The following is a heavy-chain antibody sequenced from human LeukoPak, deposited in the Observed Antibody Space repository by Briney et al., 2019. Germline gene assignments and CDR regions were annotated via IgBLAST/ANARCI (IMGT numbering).Heavy chain of an antibody. CDR3: AKGYCSGGSCHYYFEY. Sequence: GGTLRLSCAASGFTFISYAMHCVRQAPGKGLEYVSAISSNGVITYYANSVKSRFTISRDNSKNTLYLQMGSLRAEDMAAYYCAKGYCSGGSCHYYFEYWGQGTLVTVSS. CDR1: GFTFISYA. D-gene: IGHD2-15*01. V-gene: IGHV3-64*01. CDR2: ISSNGVIT. J-gene: IGHJ4*02.